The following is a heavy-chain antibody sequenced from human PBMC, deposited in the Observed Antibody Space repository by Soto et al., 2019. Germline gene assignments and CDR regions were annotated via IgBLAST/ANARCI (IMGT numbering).Heavy chain of an antibody. CDR3: ARERGAGTYQGFDY. CDR1: GGSISTNNW. V-gene: IGHV4-4*02. J-gene: IGHJ4*02. D-gene: IGHD1-26*01. Sequence: QLHLQESGPGLVMPSGTLSLTCTVSGGSISTNNWWHWVRQSPEKGLEWIGEIHHTGSINYSPSLKSRVTMSIDQANSQFSLGLTSVTAADTAGYFCARERGAGTYQGFDYWGQGTLVTVSS. CDR2: IHHTGSI.